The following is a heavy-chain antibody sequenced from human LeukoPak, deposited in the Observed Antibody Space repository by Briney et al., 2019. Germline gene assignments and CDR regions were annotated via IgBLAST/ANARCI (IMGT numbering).Heavy chain of an antibody. CDR1: GYTFTSYG. J-gene: IGHJ4*02. CDR3: ARDQYYYDSSGYLC. D-gene: IGHD3-22*01. Sequence: ASVKVSCKASGYTFTSYGISWVRQAPGQGLEWMGWISAYNGNTNYAQKLQGRVTMTTDTSTSTAYMELRSLRSDDTAVYYCARDQYYYDSSGYLCWGQGTLVTVSS. V-gene: IGHV1-18*01. CDR2: ISAYNGNT.